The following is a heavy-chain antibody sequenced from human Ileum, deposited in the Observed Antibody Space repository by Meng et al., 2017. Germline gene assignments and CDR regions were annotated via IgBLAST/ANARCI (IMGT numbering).Heavy chain of an antibody. J-gene: IGHJ4*02. CDR2: INPNTDYR. D-gene: IGHD1-1*01. Sequence: QVQLVQSGAEVKKPGASVKFACKASGYNFIGYWLYWIRQAPGQGLEWIGLINPNTDYRKYAHKFLGRVTVTRDTSTSTVYMEMSSLTYDDTAVYYCARLEGGWGQGTLVTVYS. CDR1: GYNFIGYW. CDR3: ARLEGG. V-gene: IGHV1-2*07.